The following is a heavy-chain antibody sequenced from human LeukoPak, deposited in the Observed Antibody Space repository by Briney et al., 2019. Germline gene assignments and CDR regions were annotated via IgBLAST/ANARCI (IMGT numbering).Heavy chain of an antibody. D-gene: IGHD2-15*01. CDR2: ISSSSSYI. V-gene: IGHV3-21*01. Sequence: PGGSLRLSCAASGFTFSSYSMNWVRQAPGKGLEWVSSISSSSSYIYYADSVKGRFTISRDNAKNSLYLQMNSLRAEDTAVYYCARSLKPGGKRTGRTDHYYYYMDVWGKGTTVTVSS. CDR3: ARSLKPGGKRTGRTDHYYYYMDV. CDR1: GFTFSSYS. J-gene: IGHJ6*03.